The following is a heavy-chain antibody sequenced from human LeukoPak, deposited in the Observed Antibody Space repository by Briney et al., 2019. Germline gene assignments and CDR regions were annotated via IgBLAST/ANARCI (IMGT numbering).Heavy chain of an antibody. J-gene: IGHJ4*02. CDR1: GYTFTGYY. Sequence: ASVKVSCKASGYTFTGYYMHWVRQAPGQGLEWMGWINPNSGGTNYAQKFQGRVTMTRDTSISTAYMELSRLRSDDTAVYYCARGSYYDSSGYYYAWEVYFDYWGQGTLVTVSS. CDR2: INPNSGGT. V-gene: IGHV1-2*02. D-gene: IGHD3-22*01. CDR3: ARGSYYDSSGYYYAWEVYFDY.